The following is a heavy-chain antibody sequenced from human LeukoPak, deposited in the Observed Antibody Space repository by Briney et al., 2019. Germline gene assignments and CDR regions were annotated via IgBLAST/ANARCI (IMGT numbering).Heavy chain of an antibody. CDR3: ARVVRGSYPFDY. CDR2: ISHTGGSP. V-gene: IGHV3-23*01. J-gene: IGHJ4*02. D-gene: IGHD1-26*01. Sequence: PGGSLRLSCAASGITFSSYGMSWVRQVPGKGLEWVSSISHTGGSPYYADSVKGRFTISRDNAKNSLYLQMNSLRAEDTAVYYCARVVRGSYPFDYWGQGTLVTVSS. CDR1: GITFSSYG.